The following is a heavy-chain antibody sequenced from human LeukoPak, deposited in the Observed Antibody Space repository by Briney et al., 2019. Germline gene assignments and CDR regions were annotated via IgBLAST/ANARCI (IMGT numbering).Heavy chain of an antibody. CDR2: IWYDGSNK. V-gene: IGHV3-33*01. Sequence: GGSPRLSCAASGFTFSSYGMHWVRQAPGKGLEWVAVIWYDGSNKYYADSVKGRFTISRDNSKNTLYLQMNSLRAEDTAVYYCARGHQDSYYDSSGDFDYWGQGTLVTVSS. D-gene: IGHD3-22*01. CDR1: GFTFSSYG. CDR3: ARGHQDSYYDSSGDFDY. J-gene: IGHJ4*02.